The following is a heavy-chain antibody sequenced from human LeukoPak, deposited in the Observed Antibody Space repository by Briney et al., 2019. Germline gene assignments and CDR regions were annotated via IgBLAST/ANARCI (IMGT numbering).Heavy chain of an antibody. CDR3: ARDLNSVFFDV. Sequence: GGSLRLSCEASGFTFTTYVMLWVRQAPGKGLMWVSRISHDGTVTSYADSVKGRFTVSRDNAKNTLFLQINSLRAEDTAVYYCARDLNSVFFDVWGRGTLVTVSS. D-gene: IGHD3-10*01. V-gene: IGHV3-74*01. CDR2: ISHDGTVT. J-gene: IGHJ2*01. CDR1: GFTFTTYV.